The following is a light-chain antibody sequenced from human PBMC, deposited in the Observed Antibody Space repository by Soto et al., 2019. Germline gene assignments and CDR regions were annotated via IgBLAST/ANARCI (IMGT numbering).Light chain of an antibody. CDR3: QQYGSSGT. J-gene: IGKJ1*01. Sequence: EMGMTQCPGTQYLSPGERATLSCRASQSVSNNYLAWYQQKPGQAPRLLIYGASNRATGIPDRFSGSGSGTDFTLTISRLEPEDFAVYYCQQYGSSGTFGQGTKVDIK. CDR1: QSVSNNY. V-gene: IGKV3-20*01. CDR2: GAS.